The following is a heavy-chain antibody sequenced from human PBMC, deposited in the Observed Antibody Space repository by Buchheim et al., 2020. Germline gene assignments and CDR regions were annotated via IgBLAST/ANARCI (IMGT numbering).Heavy chain of an antibody. V-gene: IGHV3-30-3*01. J-gene: IGHJ6*02. CDR2: ISYDGSNK. Sequence: QVQLVESGGGVVQPGRSLRLSCAASGFTFSSYAMHWVRQAPGKGLEWVAVISYDGSNKYYADSVKGRFTISRDNSKNTLYLQMNSLRAEDTAVYYCARDGAVPAANYYYYGMDVWGQGTT. D-gene: IGHD2-2*01. CDR3: ARDGAVPAANYYYYGMDV. CDR1: GFTFSSYA.